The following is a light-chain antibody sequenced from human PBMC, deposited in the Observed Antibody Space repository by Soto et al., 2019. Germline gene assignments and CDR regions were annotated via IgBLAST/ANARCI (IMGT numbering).Light chain of an antibody. CDR2: DAS. J-gene: IGKJ1*01. V-gene: IGKV1-5*01. CDR1: QSIDSW. CDR3: HEDNCYSWT. Sequence: ASVGEGGRIRCRASQSIDSWLAWHQQKPGKAPKLLIYDASSLDSGVPLRFICSGSGTEFTLSIPNLPPDPFATSNCHEDNCYSWTFGQGTKVDIK.